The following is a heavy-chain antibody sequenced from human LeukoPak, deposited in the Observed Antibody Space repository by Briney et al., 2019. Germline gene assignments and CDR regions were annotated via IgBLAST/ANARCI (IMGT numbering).Heavy chain of an antibody. V-gene: IGHV3-30*18. D-gene: IGHD3-22*01. CDR2: ISYDGSNK. CDR3: AKDGRGSGYFPDY. Sequence: PGGSLRLSCAASGFTFSSYGMHWVRQAPGKGLEWVAVISYDGSNKYYADSVKGRFTISRDNSKNTLYLQMNSLRPEDSAVHYCAKDGRGSGYFPDYRGQGTLVTVSS. CDR1: GFTFSSYG. J-gene: IGHJ4*02.